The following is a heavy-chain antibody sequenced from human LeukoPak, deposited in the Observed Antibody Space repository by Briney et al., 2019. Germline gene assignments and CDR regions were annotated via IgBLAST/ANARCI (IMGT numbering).Heavy chain of an antibody. D-gene: IGHD2-15*01. CDR3: AKVESAGGLNY. CDR2: VSGSGDRT. CDR1: GFTFSSYG. J-gene: IGHJ4*02. V-gene: IGHV3-23*01. Sequence: PGGSLRLSCAASGFTFSSYGMHWVRQAPGKGLEWVSAVSGSGDRTYYADSVKGRFTISRDNSKNTLYLQMNSLRAEDTAVYYCAKVESAGGLNYWGQGTLVTVSS.